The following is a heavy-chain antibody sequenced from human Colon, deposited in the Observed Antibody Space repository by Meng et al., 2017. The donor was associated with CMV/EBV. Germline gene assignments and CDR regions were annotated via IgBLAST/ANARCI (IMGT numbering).Heavy chain of an antibody. Sequence: QWQLVQSGTEVKKPGASVTVSCKTSRYTFTANNLHWVRQAPGQGIEWMGWIYPQDGGTYFAQKCQDRVTLTRDKSIPTVYMELSGPTSDDTAIYYCVRESWYFDFWGEGTLVTVSS. CDR1: RYTFTANN. CDR3: VRESWYFDF. J-gene: IGHJ4*02. CDR2: IYPQDGGT. D-gene: IGHD6-13*01. V-gene: IGHV1-2*02.